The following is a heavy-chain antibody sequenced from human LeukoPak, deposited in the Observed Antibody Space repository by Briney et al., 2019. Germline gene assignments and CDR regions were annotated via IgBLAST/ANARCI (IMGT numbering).Heavy chain of an antibody. D-gene: IGHD3-3*01. V-gene: IGHV4-34*01. Sequence: PSETLSLTCAVYGGSFSGYYWSWIRQPPGKGLEWIGEINHSGSTNYNPSLKSRVTISVDTSKNQFSLKLSSVTAADTAVYYCARGSITIFGVVTPYNWFDPWGQGTLVTVSS. CDR2: INHSGST. J-gene: IGHJ5*02. CDR3: ARGSITIFGVVTPYNWFDP. CDR1: GGSFSGYY.